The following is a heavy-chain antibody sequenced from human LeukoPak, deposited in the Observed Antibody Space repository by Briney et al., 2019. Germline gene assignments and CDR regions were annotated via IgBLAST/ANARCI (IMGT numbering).Heavy chain of an antibody. CDR2: ISYDGSSK. J-gene: IGHJ4*02. CDR1: GFTFSSYA. D-gene: IGHD3-22*01. CDR3: ARVRLIVVVITTGYFDY. V-gene: IGHV3-30-3*01. Sequence: GGSLRLSCAASGFTFSSYAMHWVRQAPGKGLEWVAVISYDGSSKYYADSVKGRFTISRDNSKNTLYLQMNSLRAEDTAVYYCARVRLIVVVITTGYFDYWGQGTLVTVSS.